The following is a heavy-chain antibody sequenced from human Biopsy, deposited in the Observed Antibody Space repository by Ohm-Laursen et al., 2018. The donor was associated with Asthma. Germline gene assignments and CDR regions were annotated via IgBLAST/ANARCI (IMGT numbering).Heavy chain of an antibody. J-gene: IGHJ6*02. V-gene: IGHV3-7*03. CDR3: ARGGYYGDRRHHNGLDV. Sequence: GSLRLSCTASGFTFGDYWMSWVRQVPGKGLEWVANITHDGSEKNHVDSLKGRFTISRDNAKNSLYLQMNSLRAEDTAVYYCARGGYYGDRRHHNGLDVWGQGTTVTVSS. CDR2: ITHDGSEK. CDR1: GFTFGDYW. D-gene: IGHD4-17*01.